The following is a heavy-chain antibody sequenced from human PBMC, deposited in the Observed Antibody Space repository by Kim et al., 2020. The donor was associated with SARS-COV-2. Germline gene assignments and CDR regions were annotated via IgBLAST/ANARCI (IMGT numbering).Heavy chain of an antibody. D-gene: IGHD6-19*01. CDR2: IKQDGSEK. V-gene: IGHV3-7*01. Sequence: GGSLRLSCAASGFTFSSYWMSWVRQAPGKGLEWVANIKQDGSEKYYVDSVKGRFTISRDNAKNSLYLQMNSLRAEDTAVYYCARVTEWLVLYYYYGMDVWGQGTTVTVSS. J-gene: IGHJ6*02. CDR1: GFTFSSYW. CDR3: ARVTEWLVLYYYYGMDV.